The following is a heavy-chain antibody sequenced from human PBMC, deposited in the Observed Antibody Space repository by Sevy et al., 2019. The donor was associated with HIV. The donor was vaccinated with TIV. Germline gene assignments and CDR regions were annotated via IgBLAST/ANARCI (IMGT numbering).Heavy chain of an antibody. CDR1: GFTFNNYG. CDR3: AKGNYGTGTQYFDY. V-gene: IGHV3-23*01. Sequence: GGSLRLSCAASGFTFNNYGMFWVRHAPEEGLEWVSGITGGGGSTYYAASVKGRFTVSRDSSRNTLYLQMNSLRVEDTAVSYCAKGNYGTGTQYFDYWGQGILVTVSS. D-gene: IGHD3-10*01. J-gene: IGHJ4*02. CDR2: ITGGGGST.